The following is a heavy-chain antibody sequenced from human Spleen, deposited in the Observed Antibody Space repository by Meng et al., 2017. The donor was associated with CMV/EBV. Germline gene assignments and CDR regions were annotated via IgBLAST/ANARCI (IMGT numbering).Heavy chain of an antibody. CDR2: INPNSGGT. J-gene: IGHJ4*02. V-gene: IGHV1-2*02. CDR1: GYTFTGYY. D-gene: IGHD5-12*01. CDR3: AGLYSGYDYDFDY. Sequence: QGQLVQYGAGVKKPGASVKGSCKASGYTFTGYYMHWVQQAPGQGLEWMGWINPNSGGTNYAQKFQGRVTMTRDTYISTAYMELSRLRSDDTAVYYCAGLYSGYDYDFDYWGQGTLVTVSS.